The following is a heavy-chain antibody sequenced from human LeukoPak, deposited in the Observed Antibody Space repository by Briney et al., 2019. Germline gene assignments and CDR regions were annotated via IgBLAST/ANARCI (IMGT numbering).Heavy chain of an antibody. CDR3: ARDWGVSARPGYMDV. J-gene: IGHJ6*03. CDR2: IYYSGST. CDR1: GGSISSYY. V-gene: IGHV4-59*01. D-gene: IGHD6-6*01. Sequence: PSETLSLTCTVSGGSISSYYWSWIRQPPEKGLEWIGYIYYSGSTKYNPSLKSRVTISVDTSKNQFSLRLSSVTAADTAVYYCARDWGVSARPGYMDVWGKGTTVTVSS.